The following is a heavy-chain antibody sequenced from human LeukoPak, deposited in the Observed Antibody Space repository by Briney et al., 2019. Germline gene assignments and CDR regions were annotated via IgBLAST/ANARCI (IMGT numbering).Heavy chain of an antibody. D-gene: IGHD3-22*01. V-gene: IGHV1-46*01. Sequence: ASVKVSCKASGYTFTSYYMHWVRQAPGQGLEWMGIINPSGGSTSYAQKFQGRVTITRNTSISTAYMELSSLRSEDTAVYYCARGRTYYYDSSGYPDAFDIWGQGTMVTVSS. CDR1: GYTFTSYY. CDR3: ARGRTYYYDSSGYPDAFDI. J-gene: IGHJ3*02. CDR2: INPSGGST.